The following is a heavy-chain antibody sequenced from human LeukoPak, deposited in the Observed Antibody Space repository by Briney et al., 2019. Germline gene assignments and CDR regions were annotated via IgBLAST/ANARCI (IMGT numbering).Heavy chain of an antibody. CDR1: GFTFSSYA. CDR3: ARDKRTDSSGYYSDAFDI. CDR2: ISGSGGRT. J-gene: IGHJ3*02. Sequence: GGSLRLSCAASGFTFSSYAMSWVRQAPGKGLEWVSAISGSGGRTYYADSVKGRFTISKDNSKNTLYLKMNSLRAEDTAVYYCARDKRTDSSGYYSDAFDIWGQGTMVTVSS. D-gene: IGHD3-22*01. V-gene: IGHV3-23*01.